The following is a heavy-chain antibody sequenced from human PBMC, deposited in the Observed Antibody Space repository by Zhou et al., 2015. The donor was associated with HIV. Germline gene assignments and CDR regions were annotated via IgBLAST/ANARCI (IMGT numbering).Heavy chain of an antibody. CDR1: GGVFSGYT. CDR3: ARGDDREAVQPYYFDH. Sequence: QVQLVQSGPEMKRPGSAVKVSCKSSGGVFSGYTITWVRQAPGQGLEWIGGLIPIFGTPNYAQKFQGRVTLTADTSTSTAYMEVSGLRSEDTAIYFCARGDDREAVQPYYFDHWGQGTLVTVSS. V-gene: IGHV1-69*06. J-gene: IGHJ4*02. CDR2: LIPIFGTP. D-gene: IGHD1-1*01.